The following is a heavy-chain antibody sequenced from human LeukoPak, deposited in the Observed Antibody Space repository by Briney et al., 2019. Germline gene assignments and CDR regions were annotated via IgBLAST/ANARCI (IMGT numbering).Heavy chain of an antibody. Sequence: GESLKISCKGSGYSFTSYWIGWVRQMPGKGLEWMGIIYPGDSDTRYSPSFQGQVTISADKSISTAYLRWSSLRSEDTAVYYCARDPPYCSSTSCFQSWGQGTLVTVSS. D-gene: IGHD2-2*01. V-gene: IGHV5-51*01. CDR2: IYPGDSDT. CDR1: GYSFTSYW. CDR3: ARDPPYCSSTSCFQS. J-gene: IGHJ5*02.